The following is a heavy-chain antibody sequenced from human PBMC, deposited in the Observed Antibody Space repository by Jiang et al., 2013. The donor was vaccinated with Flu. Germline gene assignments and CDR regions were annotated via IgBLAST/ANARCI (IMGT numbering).Heavy chain of an antibody. CDR2: IHYSEST. J-gene: IGHJ4*02. V-gene: IGHV4-59*02. D-gene: IGHD5-12*01. CDR1: GGSVSSYY. Sequence: GSGLVKPSETLSLTCTVSGGSVSSYYWSWIRQPPGKGLEWIGNIHYSESTNYNSSLKSRVAISLDTSKNQFSLKLTSLTXADTAVYYCAGGGGWLTDHWGQGTQVTVSS. CDR3: AGGGGWLTDH.